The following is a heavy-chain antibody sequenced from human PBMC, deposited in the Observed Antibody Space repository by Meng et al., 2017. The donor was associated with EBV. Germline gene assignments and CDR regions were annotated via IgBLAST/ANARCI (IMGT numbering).Heavy chain of an antibody. D-gene: IGHD3-10*01. J-gene: IGHJ5*02. V-gene: IGHV4-61*01. CDR1: GGPVNNESYA. CDR3: ARVFPVHRGGSGSYRWFDP. Sequence: QVQLQESGPGLVKPSEXLSLTCTVSGGPVNNESYAWGWIRQPPGKGLEYIGYIYYTGSTYYNPSLKSRVTISVDTSKNQFSLKLSSVTAADTAVYYCARVFPVHRGGSGSYRWFDPWGQGTLVTVSS. CDR2: IYYTGST.